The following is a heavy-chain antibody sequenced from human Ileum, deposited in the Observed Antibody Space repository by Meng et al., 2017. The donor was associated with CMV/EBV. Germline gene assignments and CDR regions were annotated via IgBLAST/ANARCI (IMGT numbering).Heavy chain of an antibody. D-gene: IGHD5-24*01. V-gene: IGHV3-53*01. CDR2: ICGGGTT. J-gene: IGHJ4*02. CDR3: ARDGIGYKSSDY. CDR1: GFTVSKNY. Sequence: GESLKISCAASGFTVSKNYMSWVRQAPGQGLEWVSVICGGGTTYYDDSVKGRFTISSDNSKNTLFLQMNSLRAEDTAVYYCARDGIGYKSSDYWGQGTLVTVSS.